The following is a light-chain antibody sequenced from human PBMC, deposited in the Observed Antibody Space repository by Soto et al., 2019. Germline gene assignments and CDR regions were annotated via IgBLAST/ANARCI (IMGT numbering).Light chain of an antibody. Sequence: QSALTQPASVSGSPGQSITISCTGTSTDIGDHNSVSWYLQQPGKAPKLMIYAVSNRPSGVSNRFSGSKSGNTASLTISGRQAEDEADYYCSSYTPGTPVIFGGGTKLTVL. CDR2: AVS. J-gene: IGLJ2*01. V-gene: IGLV2-14*03. CDR1: STDIGDHNS. CDR3: SSYTPGTPVI.